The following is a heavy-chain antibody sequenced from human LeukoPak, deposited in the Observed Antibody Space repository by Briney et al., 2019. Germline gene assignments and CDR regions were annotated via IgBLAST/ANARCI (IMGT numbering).Heavy chain of an antibody. CDR3: AKEGDYYGMDV. CDR2: ISYDGSNK. V-gene: IGHV3-30*18. D-gene: IGHD1-26*01. CDR1: GFTFSSYG. J-gene: IGHJ6*02. Sequence: PGGSLRLSCTASGFTFSSYGMHWVRQAPGKGLEWVAVISYDGSNKDYADSVKGRSTISRDDSKNTLYLQMNSLRVEDTAVYYCAKEGDYYGMDVWGQGTTVTVSS.